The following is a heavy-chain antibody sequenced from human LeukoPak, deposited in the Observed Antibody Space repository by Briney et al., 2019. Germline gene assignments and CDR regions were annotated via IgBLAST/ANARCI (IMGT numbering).Heavy chain of an antibody. Sequence: SGTLSLTCAVSGGSISSSNWWSWVRQPPGKGLEWIGEIYHSGSTNYNPSLKSRVTISVDKSKNQFSLKLSSVTAADTAVYYCARDSGSYYRGYVDYWGQGTLVTVSS. CDR3: ARDSGSYYRGYVDY. D-gene: IGHD1-26*01. V-gene: IGHV4-4*02. CDR2: IYHSGST. J-gene: IGHJ4*02. CDR1: GGSISSSNW.